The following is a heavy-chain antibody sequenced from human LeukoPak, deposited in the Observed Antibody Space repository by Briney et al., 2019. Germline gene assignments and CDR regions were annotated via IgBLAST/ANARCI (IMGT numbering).Heavy chain of an antibody. J-gene: IGHJ4*02. V-gene: IGHV3-30*02. CDR3: AGMTMIRGGQNPFLDY. CDR2: VQDDGSIK. Sequence: GGSLRLSCLASGFTFSNYGMHWVRQAPGKGLEWVTFVQDDGSIKLYADSVKGRFTISRDNSKNTLYLQMNSLRVEDTAVYYCAGMTMIRGGQNPFLDYWGQGTLVIVSS. D-gene: IGHD3-10*01. CDR1: GFTFSNYG.